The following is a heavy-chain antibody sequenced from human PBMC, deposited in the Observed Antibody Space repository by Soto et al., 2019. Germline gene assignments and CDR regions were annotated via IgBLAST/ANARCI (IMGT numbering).Heavy chain of an antibody. D-gene: IGHD2-21*02. CDR1: GDAFTDYY. CDR3: ARGGHVVVVTAALDY. J-gene: IGHJ4*02. CDR2: VNPSGGHT. Sequence: QVQLVQSGDEVKKPGASVKVSCKASGDAFTDYYIHWVRQAPGQGLEWMGTVNPSGGHTTYAQHFLGRMTMTRDTSTSTLYMELTSLTSEDTAIYYCARGGHVVVVTAALDYWGQGTLVIVSS. V-gene: IGHV1-46*01.